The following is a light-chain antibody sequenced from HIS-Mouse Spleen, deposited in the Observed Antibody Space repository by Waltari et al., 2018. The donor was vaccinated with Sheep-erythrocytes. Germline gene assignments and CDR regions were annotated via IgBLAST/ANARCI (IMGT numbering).Light chain of an antibody. CDR1: LSVSSN. CDR3: QQYNNWPPLT. J-gene: IGKJ4*01. CDR2: GAS. Sequence: EIVMTQSPATLSVSAGESAPLSCRPSLSVSSNLAWYQQKPGQAPRLLIYGASTRATVIPARFSGSGSGTEFTLTISSMQSEDFAVYYCQQYNNWPPLTFGGGTKVEIK. V-gene: IGKV3-15*01.